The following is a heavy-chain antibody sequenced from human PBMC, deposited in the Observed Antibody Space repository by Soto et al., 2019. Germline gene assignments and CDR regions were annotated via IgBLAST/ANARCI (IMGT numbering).Heavy chain of an antibody. J-gene: IGHJ5*02. D-gene: IGHD3-22*01. CDR1: GGTFSSYA. V-gene: IGHV1-69*13. CDR3: ASRGSSGVWFDP. CDR2: IIPIFGTA. Sequence: SVKVSCKASGGTFSSYAISWVRQAPGQGLEWMGGIIPIFGTANYAQKFQGRVTITADESTSTAYMELSSLRSEDTAVYYCASRGSSGVWFDPWGQGTLVTVSS.